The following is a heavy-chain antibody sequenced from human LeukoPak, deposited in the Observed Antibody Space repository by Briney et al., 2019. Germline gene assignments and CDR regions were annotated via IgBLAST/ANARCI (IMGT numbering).Heavy chain of an antibody. CDR1: GYTFSDYY. CDR2: INSHSGVT. V-gene: IGHV1-2*02. D-gene: IGHD4-23*01. J-gene: IGHJ4*02. CDR3: AREMAVGTFDY. Sequence: GASVKVSCKTSGYTFSDYYIHWVRQAPGQGLEWVGCINSHSGVTHYAQKFEGRVTMTRDTAMTTAYMELSSLRSDDTAVLYCAREMAVGTFDYWGQGTLFTVSS.